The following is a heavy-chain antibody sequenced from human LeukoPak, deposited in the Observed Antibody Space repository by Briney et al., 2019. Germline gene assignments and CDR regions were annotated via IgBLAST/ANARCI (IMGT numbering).Heavy chain of an antibody. Sequence: ASVKVSCKASGYTFTNYYIHWVRQAPGQGLEWMGTINPSDDYTNYAQELQGRVTMTTDTSTSTAYMELRSLRSDDTAVYYCARDEHDDTLDYWGQGTLVTVSS. J-gene: IGHJ4*02. CDR3: ARDEHDDTLDY. D-gene: IGHD1-1*01. V-gene: IGHV1-46*01. CDR2: INPSDDYT. CDR1: GYTFTNYY.